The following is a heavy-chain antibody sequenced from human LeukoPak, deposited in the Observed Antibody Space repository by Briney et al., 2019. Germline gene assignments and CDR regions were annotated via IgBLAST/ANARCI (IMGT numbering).Heavy chain of an antibody. CDR2: IIPIFGTA. J-gene: IGHJ5*02. CDR1: GGTFSSYA. D-gene: IGHD6-13*01. CDR3: TLGSSSWSNWFDP. V-gene: IGHV1-69*13. Sequence: SVKVSCKASGGTFSSYAISWVRQAPGQGLEWMGGIIPIFGTANYAQKFQGRVTITADESTSTAYMELSRLRSDDTAVYYCTLGSSSWSNWFDPWGQGTLVTVSS.